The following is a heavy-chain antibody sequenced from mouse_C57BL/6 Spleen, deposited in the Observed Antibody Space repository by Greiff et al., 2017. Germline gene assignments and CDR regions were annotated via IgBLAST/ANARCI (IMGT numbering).Heavy chain of an antibody. J-gene: IGHJ1*03. Sequence: VQRVEPGGGLVKPGGSLKLSCAASGFTFSDYGMHWVRQAPEPGLEWVAYISSGSSTINYADKVKGRYTITIDNAKNTRFMQMTSLRSEDTAMYYCERPPYYYDSGCLYFGVGGTETTGTVSS. V-gene: IGHV5-17*01. CDR3: ERPPYYYDSGCLYFGV. CDR1: GFTFSDYG. D-gene: IGHD1-1*01. CDR2: ISSGSSTI.